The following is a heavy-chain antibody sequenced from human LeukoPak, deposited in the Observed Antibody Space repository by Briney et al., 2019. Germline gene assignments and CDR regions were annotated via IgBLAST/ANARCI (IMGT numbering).Heavy chain of an antibody. V-gene: IGHV3-23*01. D-gene: IGHD2-8*02. CDR3: ATYRQVLLPFES. CDR1: GFTFSSYG. J-gene: IGHJ4*02. Sequence: GGSLRLSCAASGFTFSSYGMSWVRQAPGKGLEWVSAISGSGGSTYYADSVKGRFTISGDNSKNTLYLQMNSLRAEDTAVYYCATYRQVLLPFESWGQGTLVTVSS. CDR2: ISGSGGST.